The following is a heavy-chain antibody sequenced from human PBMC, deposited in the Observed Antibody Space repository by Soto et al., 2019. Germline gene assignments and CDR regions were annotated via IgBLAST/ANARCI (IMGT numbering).Heavy chain of an antibody. D-gene: IGHD4-4*01. J-gene: IGHJ4*02. V-gene: IGHV3-23*01. Sequence: PGGSLRLSCAASGLPFSSYVMAWVRQAPGKGLEWVSGISGGGSNTFYADSVKGRFTISRDNSKNTLLLQMNSLGAEDTAVYYCAKDSNKYSSSLRGRYFDYWGQGIGVTVSS. CDR2: ISGGGSNT. CDR1: GLPFSSYV. CDR3: AKDSNKYSSSLRGRYFDY.